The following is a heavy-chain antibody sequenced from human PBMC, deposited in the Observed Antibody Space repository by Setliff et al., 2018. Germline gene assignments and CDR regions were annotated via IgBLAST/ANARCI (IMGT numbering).Heavy chain of an antibody. CDR3: ARKVEQWLTPHFDY. D-gene: IGHD6-19*01. J-gene: IGHJ4*02. Sequence: SETLSLTCTVSGDSISTYYWSWIRRPAGKGLEWIGRIYTTWSTNYNPSLKSRVTMSVDVSKSQFSLRLSSVTAADTAVYYCARKVEQWLTPHFDYWGQGALVTVSS. CDR1: GDSISTYY. CDR2: IYTTWST. V-gene: IGHV4-4*07.